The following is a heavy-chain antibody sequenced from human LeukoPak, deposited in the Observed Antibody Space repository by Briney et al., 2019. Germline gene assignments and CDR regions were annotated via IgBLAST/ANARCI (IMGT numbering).Heavy chain of an antibody. Sequence: ASVKVSCKASGYTFTGYYMHWVRQAPGQGLEWMGWINPNSGGINYAQKFQGRVTMTRDTSISTAYMELSRLRSDDTAVYYCARARENTPRPPFTSGARGPRLPLSS. J-gene: IGHJ4*02. D-gene: IGHD5-18*01. CDR1: GYTFTGYY. V-gene: IGHV1-2*02. CDR3: ARARENTPRPPFTS. CDR2: INPNSGGI.